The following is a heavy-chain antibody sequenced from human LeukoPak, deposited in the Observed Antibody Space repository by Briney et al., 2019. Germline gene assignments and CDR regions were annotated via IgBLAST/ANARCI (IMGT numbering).Heavy chain of an antibody. V-gene: IGHV4-39*01. J-gene: IGHJ4*02. CDR1: GGSISSSSYY. Sequence: SETLSLTCTVSGGSISSSSYYWGWIRQPPGKGLEWIGSIYYSGSTYYNPSLKSRVTISVDTSKNQFSLKLSSVTAADTAVYYCARIVGASDYWGQGILVTVSS. CDR3: ARIVGASDY. CDR2: IYYSGST. D-gene: IGHD1-26*01.